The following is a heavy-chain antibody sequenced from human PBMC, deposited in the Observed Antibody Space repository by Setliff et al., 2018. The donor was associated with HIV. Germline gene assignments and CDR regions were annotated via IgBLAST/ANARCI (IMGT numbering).Heavy chain of an antibody. CDR2: IYFSGTP. CDR3: ARRGMWSYETGGNPTATVDY. CDR1: GGSIHSRSYY. D-gene: IGHD2-8*02. J-gene: IGHJ4*02. V-gene: IGHV4-39*01. Sequence: TSETLSLTCTVSGGSIHSRSYYWAWIRQPPGKGLEWVASIYFSGTPYYNPSLKNRVTISVDTSKNQFSLKLSSVTAADTAVYYCARRGMWSYETGGNPTATVDYWGQGVLVTVSS.